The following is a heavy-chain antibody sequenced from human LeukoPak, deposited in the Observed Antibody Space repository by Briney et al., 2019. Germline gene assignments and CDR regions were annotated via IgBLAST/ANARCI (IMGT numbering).Heavy chain of an antibody. D-gene: IGHD2-21*02. CDR1: GGTFSSYA. Sequence: ASVKVSCKASGGTFSSYAISWVRQAPGQGLEWMGGIIPIFGTANYAQKFQGRVTITADESTSTAYMELRSLRSEDTAVYYCARGDIVVVTAISYYYGMDVWGQGTTVTVSS. V-gene: IGHV1-69*01. CDR3: ARGDIVVVTAISYYYGMDV. J-gene: IGHJ6*02. CDR2: IIPIFGTA.